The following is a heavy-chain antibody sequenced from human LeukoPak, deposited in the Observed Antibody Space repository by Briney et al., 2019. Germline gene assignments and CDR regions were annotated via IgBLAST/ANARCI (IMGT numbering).Heavy chain of an antibody. Sequence: GGSLRLSCAASGFTFTTYWMSWVRQAPGKGLEWVANIKQDGSEKYYMDSVKGRFTISRDNANNSLYLQMSSLKVEDTAVYYCARVAAAVPDQWGQGTLVTVSS. J-gene: IGHJ5*02. CDR3: ARVAAAVPDQ. V-gene: IGHV3-7*04. CDR2: IKQDGSEK. CDR1: GFTFTTYW. D-gene: IGHD6-13*01.